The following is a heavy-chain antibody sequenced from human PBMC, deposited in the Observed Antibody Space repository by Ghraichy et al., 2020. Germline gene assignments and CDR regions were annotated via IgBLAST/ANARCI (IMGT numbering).Heavy chain of an antibody. Sequence: GESLRLSCTASGFISGFNFDNFAMHWVRQGPGKGLEWVSLISGDGGVAHYADSVKGRFTISRDNSKNSLYLQMHSLRPEDTALYYCAKDNYYDIIGGYNYYYGMDVWGQGTTVSVSS. CDR1: GFISGFNFDNFA. V-gene: IGHV3-43*02. D-gene: IGHD3-16*01. J-gene: IGHJ6*02. CDR2: ISGDGGVA. CDR3: AKDNYYDIIGGYNYYYGMDV.